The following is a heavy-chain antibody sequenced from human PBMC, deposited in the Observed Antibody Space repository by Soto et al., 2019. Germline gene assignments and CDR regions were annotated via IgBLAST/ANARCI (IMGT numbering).Heavy chain of an antibody. CDR3: AKGRGGSGSLTPRVDF. Sequence: EVQLLESGGGLVQPGGSLRLSCAASGFTFNNYAMTWVRQAPGKGLEWVSAISGGGDTTSYADSVKGRFTVSRDGSKNTLYLQMSSLIAEDTGLYYCAKGRGGSGSLTPRVDFWGQGTLVTVSS. J-gene: IGHJ4*02. CDR2: ISGGGDTT. CDR1: GFTFNNYA. V-gene: IGHV3-23*01. D-gene: IGHD3-10*01.